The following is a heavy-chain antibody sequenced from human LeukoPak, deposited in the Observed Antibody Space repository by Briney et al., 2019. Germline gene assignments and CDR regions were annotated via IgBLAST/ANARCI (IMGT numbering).Heavy chain of an antibody. D-gene: IGHD1-26*01. CDR2: INPNSGGT. V-gene: IGHV1-2*04. Sequence: ASVKVSCKASGYTFTSYDINWVRQATGQGLEWMGWINPNSGGTNYAQKFQGWVTMTRDTSISTAYMELSRLRSDDTAVYYCARGSIESGSYYYYFDYWGQGTLVTVSS. CDR1: GYTFTSYD. CDR3: ARGSIESGSYYYYFDY. J-gene: IGHJ4*02.